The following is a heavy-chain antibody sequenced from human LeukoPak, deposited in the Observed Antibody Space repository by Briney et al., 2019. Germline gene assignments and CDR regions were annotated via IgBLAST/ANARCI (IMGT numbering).Heavy chain of an antibody. V-gene: IGHV3-21*01. CDR1: GFAFSLYN. D-gene: IGHD6-19*01. CDR2: ISSSSSYI. J-gene: IGHJ4*02. CDR3: ASQYSSGWAIDY. Sequence: PGGSLRLSCAASGFAFSLYNINWVRQAPGKGLEWVSSISSSSSYIYYADSVKGRFTISRDNGKNSLYLQMNSLRAEDTAVYYCASQYSSGWAIDYWGQGTLVTVSS.